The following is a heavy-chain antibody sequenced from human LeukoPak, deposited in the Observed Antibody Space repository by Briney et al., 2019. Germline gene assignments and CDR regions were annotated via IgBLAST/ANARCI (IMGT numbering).Heavy chain of an antibody. Sequence: SVKVSCKASGGTFSSYAISWVRQAPGQGLEWMGGIIPIFGTANYAQKFQGRVTITADESTSTAYMELSSLRSEDTAVYYCARKANPYCSSTSCSRGAFDIWGQGTMVTVSS. CDR2: IIPIFGTA. CDR3: ARKANPYCSSTSCSRGAFDI. D-gene: IGHD2-2*01. V-gene: IGHV1-69*13. CDR1: GGTFSSYA. J-gene: IGHJ3*02.